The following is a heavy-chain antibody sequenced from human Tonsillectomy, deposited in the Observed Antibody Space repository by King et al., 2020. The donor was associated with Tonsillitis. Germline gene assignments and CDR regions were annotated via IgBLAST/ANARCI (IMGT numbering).Heavy chain of an antibody. J-gene: IGHJ2*01. Sequence: QLQESGPGLVKPSETLSLTCSLSNGSISTYYWSWIRQPPGKGLEWIGYMYYSGSTNYNPSLKSRVTISVDTSKNQFSLRLSSVTAADTAIYYCARVRAFHMGIDWYFDLWGRGTLVTVSS. D-gene: IGHD2-21*01. CDR1: NGSISTYY. V-gene: IGHV4-59*01. CDR2: MYYSGST. CDR3: ARVRAFHMGIDWYFDL.